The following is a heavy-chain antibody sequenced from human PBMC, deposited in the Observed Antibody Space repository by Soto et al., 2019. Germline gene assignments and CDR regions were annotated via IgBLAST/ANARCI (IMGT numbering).Heavy chain of an antibody. CDR3: ARIMITFGGVIGLDYYGMDV. V-gene: IGHV4-30-4*01. J-gene: IGHJ6*02. Sequence: QVQLQESGPGLVKPSQTLSLTCTVSGGSISSGDYYWSWIRQPPGKGLEWIGYIYYSGSTYYNPSLKSRFTISVDTSKNQFSLKLSSVTAADTAVYYCARIMITFGGVIGLDYYGMDVWGQGTTVTVSS. CDR2: IYYSGST. CDR1: GGSISSGDYY. D-gene: IGHD3-16*02.